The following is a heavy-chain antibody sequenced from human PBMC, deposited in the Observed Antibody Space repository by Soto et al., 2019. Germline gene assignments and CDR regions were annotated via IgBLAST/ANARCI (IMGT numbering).Heavy chain of an antibody. CDR1: GFSFSIYA. J-gene: IGHJ4*02. CDR2: FSSNGGST. Sequence: LRLSFAASGFSFSIYAMSWVRQAPGKGLEWVSGFSSNGGSTYYADSVRGRFTISRDNSKNTLYLQMNSLRADDTAVYYCAKEGGGGASAFDFWGQGTLVTVSS. D-gene: IGHD1-26*01. CDR3: AKEGGGGASAFDF. V-gene: IGHV3-23*01.